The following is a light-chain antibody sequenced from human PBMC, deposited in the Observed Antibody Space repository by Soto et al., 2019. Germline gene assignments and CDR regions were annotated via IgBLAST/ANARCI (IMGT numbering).Light chain of an antibody. V-gene: IGLV3-21*04. J-gene: IGLJ2*01. CDR1: NIGSKS. Sequence: SYELTQPPSVSVAPGKTARITCGGNNIGSKSVHWYQQKPSQAPVLVIYYDSDRPSGIPERVSGSNSGNTATLTISRVEAGDEADYYRQGWDSSSERDVVFGGGTKLTVL. CDR3: QGWDSSSERDVV. CDR2: YDS.